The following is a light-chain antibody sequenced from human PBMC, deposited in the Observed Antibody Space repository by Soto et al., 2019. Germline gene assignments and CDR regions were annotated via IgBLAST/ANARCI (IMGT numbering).Light chain of an antibody. CDR1: QSFTSNY. CDR2: GAS. Sequence: EIVLTQSPGTLSLSPGERATLSFRASQSFTSNYLAWYQQKPGQAPRLLVYGASSRATGISDRFSGSGSGTDFTLTISRLEPEDFAVYYCQHYVSPPITFGQGTRLEIK. J-gene: IGKJ5*01. CDR3: QHYVSPPIT. V-gene: IGKV3-20*01.